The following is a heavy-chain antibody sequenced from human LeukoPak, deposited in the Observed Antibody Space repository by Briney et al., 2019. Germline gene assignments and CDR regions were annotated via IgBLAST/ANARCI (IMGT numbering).Heavy chain of an antibody. J-gene: IGHJ6*02. CDR1: GFTFSDYY. CDR3: AREPYYYDRSGYYYGMDV. D-gene: IGHD3-22*01. V-gene: IGHV3-11*06. CDR2: ISSSSSYT. Sequence: GGSLRLSCAASGFTFSDYYMSWIRQAPGKGLEWVSYISSSSSYTNYADSVKGRFTISRDNAKNSLYLQMNSLRAEDTAVYYCAREPYYYDRSGYYYGMDVWGQGTTITVSS.